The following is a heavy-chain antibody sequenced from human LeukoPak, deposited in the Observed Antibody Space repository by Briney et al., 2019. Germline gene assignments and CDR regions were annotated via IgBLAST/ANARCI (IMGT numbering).Heavy chain of an antibody. CDR1: GFTFSSYS. J-gene: IGHJ6*03. D-gene: IGHD6-13*01. CDR2: IGSSSSTI. CDR3: AKDLSSSYYYYYMDV. Sequence: PGGSLRLSRAASGFTFSSYSMNWVRQAPGKGLEWVSYIGSSSSTIYYADSVKGRFTISRDNAKNSLYLQMNSLRAEDTAVYYCAKDLSSSYYYYYMDVWGKGTTVTVSS. V-gene: IGHV3-48*01.